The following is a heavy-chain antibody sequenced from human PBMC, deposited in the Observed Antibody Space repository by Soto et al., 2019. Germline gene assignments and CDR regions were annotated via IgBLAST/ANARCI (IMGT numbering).Heavy chain of an antibody. J-gene: IGHJ4*02. V-gene: IGHV3-53*02. CDR2: IYSGGST. CDR1: GFTVSSNY. D-gene: IGHD2-15*01. CDR3: ARGWYPSYYFDY. Sequence: EVQLVETGGGLIQPGGSLRLSCAASGFTVSSNYMSWVRQAPGKGLEWVSVIYSGGSTYYADSVKGRFTISRDNSKNTLYLQMNSLRAEDTAVHYCARGWYPSYYFDYWGQGTLVTVSS.